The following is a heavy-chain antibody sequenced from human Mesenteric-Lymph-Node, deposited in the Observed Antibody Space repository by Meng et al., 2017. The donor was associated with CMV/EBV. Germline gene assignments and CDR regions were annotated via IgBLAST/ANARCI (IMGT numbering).Heavy chain of an antibody. CDR3: ARDPGYGYGPYFDY. CDR1: GGSISSSSYY. J-gene: IGHJ4*02. CDR2: IYYSGST. V-gene: IGHV4-39*07. Sequence: GSLRLSCTVSGGSISSSSYYWGWIRQPPGKGLEWIGSIYYSGSTYYNPSLKSRVTISVDTSKNQFSLKLSSVTAADTAVYYCARDPGYGYGPYFDYWGQGTLVTVSS. D-gene: IGHD5-18*01.